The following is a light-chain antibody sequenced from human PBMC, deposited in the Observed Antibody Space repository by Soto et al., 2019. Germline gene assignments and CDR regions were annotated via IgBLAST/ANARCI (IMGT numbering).Light chain of an antibody. CDR1: QSVSSN. J-gene: IGKJ1*01. V-gene: IGKV3-15*01. Sequence: EIVMTQSPATLSVSPGERATLSCRASQSVSSNLAWYQQKPGQAPRLLIYGASTRATGIPARFSGSGSGTEFTLTISNLQSEDFAVYYCQPYNNWPRTFGQGTKVEIK. CDR3: QPYNNWPRT. CDR2: GAS.